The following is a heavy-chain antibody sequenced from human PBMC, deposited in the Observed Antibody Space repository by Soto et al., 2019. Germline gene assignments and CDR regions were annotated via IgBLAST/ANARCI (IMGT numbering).Heavy chain of an antibody. CDR2: ISYDGSNK. CDR3: ARDRVYPGGFDI. J-gene: IGHJ3*02. CDR1: GFTFSSYA. Sequence: GGSLRLSCAASGFTFSSYAMHWVRQAPGKGLEWVAVISYDGSNKYYADSVKGRFTISRDNSKNTLYLQMNSLSAEDTAVYYCARDRVYPGGFDIWGQGTMVTVS. D-gene: IGHD2-15*01. V-gene: IGHV3-30-3*01.